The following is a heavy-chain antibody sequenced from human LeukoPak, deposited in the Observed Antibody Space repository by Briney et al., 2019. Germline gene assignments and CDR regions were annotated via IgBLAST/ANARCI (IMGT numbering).Heavy chain of an antibody. Sequence: GGSLRLSCAASGFTFSNYAMSWVRQAPGKGLEWVSTISAGGGSTYYADSVKGRFTISRDNSKNTLYLQMNSLRSEDTAVYYCARCSVHCYYYMDVWGKGTTVTVSS. V-gene: IGHV3-23*01. CDR3: ARCSVHCYYYMDV. D-gene: IGHD4/OR15-4a*01. CDR1: GFTFSNYA. J-gene: IGHJ6*03. CDR2: ISAGGGST.